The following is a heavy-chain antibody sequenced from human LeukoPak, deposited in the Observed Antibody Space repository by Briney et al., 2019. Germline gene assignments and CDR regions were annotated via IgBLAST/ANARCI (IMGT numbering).Heavy chain of an antibody. CDR1: PFTFSTYS. CDR2: ISGSGGST. V-gene: IGHV3-23*01. J-gene: IGHJ4*02. Sequence: PGGSLRLSCAASPFTFSTYSMKWIRQAPGKGLEWVSAISGSGGSTYYADSVKGRFTISRDNSKNTLYLQMNSLRAEDTAVYYCAKRPSGDYWGQGTLVTVSS. CDR3: AKRPSGDY. D-gene: IGHD3-10*01.